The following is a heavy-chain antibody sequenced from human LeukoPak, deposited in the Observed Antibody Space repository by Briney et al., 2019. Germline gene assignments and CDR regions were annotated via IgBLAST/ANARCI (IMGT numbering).Heavy chain of an antibody. D-gene: IGHD2-2*01. CDR1: GYTFSHYG. V-gene: IGHV1-18*01. CDR2: ISGYNDNT. CDR3: ARDQCSSTSCYVGGGIFDY. J-gene: IGHJ4*02. Sequence: ASVKVSCKTSGYTFSHYGISWVRQAPGQGPEWMGWISGYNDNTNYAQRVQGRVTMTTDTATSTAYMELRSLRSDDTAVYYCARDQCSSTSCYVGGGIFDYWGQGTLVTVSS.